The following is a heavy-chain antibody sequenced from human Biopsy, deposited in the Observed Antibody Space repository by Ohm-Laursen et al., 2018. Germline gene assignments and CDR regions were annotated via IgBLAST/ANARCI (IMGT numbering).Heavy chain of an antibody. D-gene: IGHD2-15*01. J-gene: IGHJ6*02. CDR3: ARTLVDCTSGTCYDVGDGMDV. V-gene: IGHV1-69*04. CDR2: IISVHDIA. Sequence: SVKVSCKASGDTFTTSAISRVRQAPGQGLEWMGRIISVHDIANYVQKFQGRVTITADKSTSTAYMELRNLRSEDTAVYYCARTLVDCTSGTCYDVGDGMDVWGQGTTVIVSS. CDR1: GDTFTTSA.